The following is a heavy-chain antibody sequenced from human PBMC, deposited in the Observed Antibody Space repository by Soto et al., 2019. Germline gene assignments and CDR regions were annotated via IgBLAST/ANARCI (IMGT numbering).Heavy chain of an antibody. CDR1: GYTFTGYY. CDR3: ARGRRYSSSCPGY. CDR2: INPNSGGT. Sequence: ASVKVSCKASGYTFTGYYMHWVRQAPGQGLEWMGWINPNSGGTNYAQKFQGWVTMTRDTSISTAYMELSRLRSDDTAVYYCARGRRYSSSCPGYWGQGTLVTVSS. D-gene: IGHD6-13*01. V-gene: IGHV1-2*04. J-gene: IGHJ4*02.